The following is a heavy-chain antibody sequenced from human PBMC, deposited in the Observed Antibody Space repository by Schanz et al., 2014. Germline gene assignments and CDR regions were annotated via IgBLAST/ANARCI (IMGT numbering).Heavy chain of an antibody. V-gene: IGHV3-30*02. Sequence: VQLLESGGGLVQPGGSLRLSCAASGFTFSSYAMSWVRQAPGKGLEWVAFIWYDGSNKYYADSVKGRFTISRDNSKNTLYLQMNSLSADDTAVFYCAKGMGYCSGGTCYDYYYYGLDVWGQGTTVTVSS. CDR1: GFTFSSYA. D-gene: IGHD2-15*01. CDR2: IWYDGSNK. J-gene: IGHJ6*02. CDR3: AKGMGYCSGGTCYDYYYYGLDV.